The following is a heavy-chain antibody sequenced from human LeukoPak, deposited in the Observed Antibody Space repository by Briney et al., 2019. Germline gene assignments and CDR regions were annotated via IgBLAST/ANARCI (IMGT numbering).Heavy chain of an antibody. V-gene: IGHV1-2*02. J-gene: IGHJ5*02. D-gene: IGHD3-16*01. CDR2: INPNSGGT. CDR3: ARGIYDGRGKGFDP. Sequence: ASVKVSCKASGYTSTGYYIHWVRQAPGQGLEWMGWINPNSGGTNYAQNFQDRVTMTRDTSISTVYMELSRLRSDDTAVYYCARGIYDGRGKGFDPWGQGTLVTVSS. CDR1: GYTSTGYY.